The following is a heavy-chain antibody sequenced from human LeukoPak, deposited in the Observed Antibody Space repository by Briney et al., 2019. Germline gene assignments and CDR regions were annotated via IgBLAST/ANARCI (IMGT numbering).Heavy chain of an antibody. Sequence: GGSLRLSCAASGFTFSSYAMHWVRQAPGKGLEYVSAISSNGGSTYYANSVKGRFTISRDNSKNTLYLQMGSLRAEDMAVYYCARAQSYGSGNYYCDYWGQGTLVTVSS. V-gene: IGHV3-64*01. CDR1: GFTFSSYA. CDR2: ISSNGGST. D-gene: IGHD3-10*01. J-gene: IGHJ4*02. CDR3: ARAQSYGSGNYYCDY.